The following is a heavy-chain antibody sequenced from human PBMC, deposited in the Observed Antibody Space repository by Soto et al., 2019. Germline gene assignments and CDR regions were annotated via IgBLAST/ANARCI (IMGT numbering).Heavy chain of an antibody. V-gene: IGHV3-30*18. CDR1: GFTFNRFG. J-gene: IGHJ5*02. CDR2: TSYDGSDK. CDR3: AKDRVGYCSGGGCSSADH. D-gene: IGHD2-15*01. Sequence: GGSLRLSCAASGFTFNRFGMHWVRQAPGKGLEWVAATSYDGSDKYYADSVKGRFTISRDNSKNTLSLQMNSLRLEDTALYYCAKDRVGYCSGGGCSSADHWGQGTLVTVSS.